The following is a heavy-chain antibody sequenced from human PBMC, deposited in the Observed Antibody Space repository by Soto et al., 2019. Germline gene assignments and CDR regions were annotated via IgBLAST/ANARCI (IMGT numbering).Heavy chain of an antibody. D-gene: IGHD3-10*01. CDR1: GGTFSSYA. CDR3: ARVSLITMVRRVILTAFDI. CDR2: IIPIFGTA. Sequence: ASVKDSCKASGGTFSSYAISWVRQAPGQGLEWMGGIIPIFGTANYAQKFQGRVTITADESTSTAYMELSSLRSEDTAVYYCARVSLITMVRRVILTAFDIWGQGTMVTVSS. V-gene: IGHV1-69*13. J-gene: IGHJ3*02.